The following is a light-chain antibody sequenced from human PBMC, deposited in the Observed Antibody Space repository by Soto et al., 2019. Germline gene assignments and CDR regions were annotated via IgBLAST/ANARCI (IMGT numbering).Light chain of an antibody. CDR3: QQAHSFPRT. J-gene: IGKJ1*01. V-gene: IGKV1-12*01. Sequence: DIQMTQSPSSLSASVVHRVTITFRASQDISAWVAWYQQKPGKAPKLLIYSASNLQSGAPSRFSGSGSGTDFTLTISSVQPEDFATYYCQQAHSFPRTFGQGTKVDIK. CDR2: SAS. CDR1: QDISAW.